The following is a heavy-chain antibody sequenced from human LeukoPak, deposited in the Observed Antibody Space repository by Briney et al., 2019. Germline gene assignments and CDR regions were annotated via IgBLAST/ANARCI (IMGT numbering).Heavy chain of an antibody. CDR3: ARPDYYGSGRFDP. CDR1: GYTFTGYY. D-gene: IGHD3-10*01. J-gene: IGHJ5*02. Sequence: ASVKVSCKASGYTFTGYYMHWVRQAPGQGLEWVGWINPNSGGTNYAQKFQGRVTMTRDTSISTAYMELSRLRSDDTAVYYCARPDYYGSGRFDPWGQGTLVTVS. V-gene: IGHV1-2*02. CDR2: INPNSGGT.